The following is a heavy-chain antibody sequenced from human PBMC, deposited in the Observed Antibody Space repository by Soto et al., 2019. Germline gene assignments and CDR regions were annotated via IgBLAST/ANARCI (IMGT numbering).Heavy chain of an antibody. Sequence: QVQLVQSGAEVKKPGSSVKVSCQASGGTSSSYAICWVRQAPGHGLEWMGGIIPIFGTATYAQKFQGRVTLTADESTRTAYMVLSSLRSEDKDVYYCARHTGCRGYYYGMDVWGQGTTVTVSS. D-gene: IGHD2-15*01. CDR3: ARHTGCRGYYYGMDV. V-gene: IGHV1-69*12. CDR2: IIPIFGTA. J-gene: IGHJ6*02. CDR1: GGTSSSYA.